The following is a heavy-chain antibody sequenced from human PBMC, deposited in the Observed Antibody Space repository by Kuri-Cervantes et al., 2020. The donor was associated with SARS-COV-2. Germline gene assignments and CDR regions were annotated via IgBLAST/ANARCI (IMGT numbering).Heavy chain of an antibody. Sequence: GGSLRLSCAASGLTFSVYGLNWVRQAPGKGLEWASYISSSSSTIHYADSVKGRFTISRDNAKKSLFLQMNSLRAEDTAVYYCASEVIPNPSEKYAYYGLDVWGQGTTVTVSS. D-gene: IGHD1-26*01. CDR2: ISSSSSTI. J-gene: IGHJ6*02. CDR1: GLTFSVYG. V-gene: IGHV3-48*01. CDR3: ASEVIPNPSEKYAYYGLDV.